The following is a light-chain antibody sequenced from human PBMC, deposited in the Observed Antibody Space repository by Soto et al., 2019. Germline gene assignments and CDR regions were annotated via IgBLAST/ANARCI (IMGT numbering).Light chain of an antibody. Sequence: EVVLTQSPVTLSLSPGERATLSCRASQSFRGLLAWYQQKTGHAPRVLICMAYHRATGIPHRVRGSGSGTDFTLTISSLEPEDSAVYYCQQRHMWPITFGQGTRLEIK. CDR1: QSFRGL. J-gene: IGKJ5*01. CDR2: MAY. V-gene: IGKV3-11*01. CDR3: QQRHMWPIT.